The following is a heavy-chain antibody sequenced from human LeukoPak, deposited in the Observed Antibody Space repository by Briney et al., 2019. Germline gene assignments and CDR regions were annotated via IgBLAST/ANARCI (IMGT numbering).Heavy chain of an antibody. CDR1: GGSISSGGYY. D-gene: IGHD2-21*02. CDR3: ARVPFGGDYGNYYYYYGMDV. Sequence: SETLSLTCTVPGGSISSGGYYWSWIRQHPGKGLEWIGYIYYSGSTYYNPSLKSRVTISVDTPKNQFSLKLSSVTAADTAVYYCARVPFGGDYGNYYYYYGMDVWGQGTTVTVSS. J-gene: IGHJ6*02. V-gene: IGHV4-31*03. CDR2: IYYSGST.